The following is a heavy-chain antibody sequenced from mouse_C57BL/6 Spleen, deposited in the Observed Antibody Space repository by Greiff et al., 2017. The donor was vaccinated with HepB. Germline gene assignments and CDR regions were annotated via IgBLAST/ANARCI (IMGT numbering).Heavy chain of an antibody. CDR2: INPSNGGT. Sequence: QVHVKQPGTELVKPGASVKLSCKASGYTLTSYWMHWVKQRPGQGLEWIGNINPSNGGTNYNEKFKSKATLTVDKSSSTAYMQLSSLTSEDSAVYYCARSIYYDYDGAWFAYWGQGTLVTVSA. V-gene: IGHV1-53*01. CDR1: GYTLTSYW. D-gene: IGHD2-4*01. CDR3: ARSIYYDYDGAWFAY. J-gene: IGHJ3*01.